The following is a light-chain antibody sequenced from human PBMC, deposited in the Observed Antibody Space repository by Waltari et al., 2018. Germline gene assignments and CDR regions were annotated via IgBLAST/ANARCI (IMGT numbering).Light chain of an antibody. CDR2: EVT. CDR3: CSFTSSNNYI. CDR1: RSDLGAFNY. V-gene: IGLV2-14*03. Sequence: QSALIQPASVSGSPGQSITISCAGSRSDLGAFNYVPWYQQHPGKAPKLLINEVTHRPSGISDRFSGSKSGNTASLTISGLQVEDEADYFCCSFTSSNNYIFGSGTTVTVL. J-gene: IGLJ1*01.